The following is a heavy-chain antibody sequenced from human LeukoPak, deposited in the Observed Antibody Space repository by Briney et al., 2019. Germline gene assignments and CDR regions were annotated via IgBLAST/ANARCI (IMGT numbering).Heavy chain of an antibody. CDR1: GGTFSSYA. V-gene: IGHV1-69*05. D-gene: IGHD3-3*01. J-gene: IGHJ3*02. Sequence: ASVKVSCKASGGTFSSYAISWVRQAPGQGLEWMGGIIPIFGTANYAQKFQGRVTITTDESTSTAYMELSSLRSEDTAVYYCARDLRHYDSWDGPMGGDAFDIWGQGTMVTVSS. CDR3: ARDLRHYDSWDGPMGGDAFDI. CDR2: IIPIFGTA.